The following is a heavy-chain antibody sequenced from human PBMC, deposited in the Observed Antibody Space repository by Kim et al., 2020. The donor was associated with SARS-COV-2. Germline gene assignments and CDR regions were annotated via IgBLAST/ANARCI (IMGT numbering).Heavy chain of an antibody. J-gene: IGHJ4*02. V-gene: IGHV3-30*01. CDR3: ARAGIEMATRQLEYFDY. Sequence: KRRFTISRENSKNTLYLQMNGLRAEDTAVYFCARAGIEMATRQLEYFDYWGQGTLVTVSS. D-gene: IGHD5-12*01.